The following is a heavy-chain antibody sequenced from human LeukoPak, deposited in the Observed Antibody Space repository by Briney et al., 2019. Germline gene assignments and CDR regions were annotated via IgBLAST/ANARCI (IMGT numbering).Heavy chain of an antibody. CDR1: GGSISSYY. CDR2: IYHSGNTHSGNT. V-gene: IGHV4-59*01. J-gene: IGHJ4*02. Sequence: SETLSLTCTVSGGSISSYYWSWIRQPPGKGLEWIGYIYHSGNTHSGNTHYNPSLKSRVNISVDTSKNQFSLKLSSVTAADTAVYYCARGASGLTYDYGVNWGQGTLVTVSS. CDR3: ARGASGLTYDYGVN. D-gene: IGHD4-17*01.